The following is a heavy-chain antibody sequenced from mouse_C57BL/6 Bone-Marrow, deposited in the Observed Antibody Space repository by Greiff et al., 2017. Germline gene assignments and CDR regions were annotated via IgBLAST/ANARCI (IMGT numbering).Heavy chain of an antibody. CDR2: IHPNSGST. CDR3: EKWGTSVAHYFDY. CDR1: GYTFTSYW. J-gene: IGHJ2*01. V-gene: IGHV1-64*01. Sequence: VQLQQPGAELVKPGASVKLSCTASGYTFTSYWMHWVKQRPGQGLEWIGMIHPNSGSTNYNEKFQSKATLTADTSSSTAYMQLSSLTSEDSAVYYCEKWGTSVAHYFDYWGQGTILTVSA. D-gene: IGHD1-1*01.